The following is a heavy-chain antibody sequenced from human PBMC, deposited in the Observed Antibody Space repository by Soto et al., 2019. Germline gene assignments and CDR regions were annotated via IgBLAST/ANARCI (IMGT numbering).Heavy chain of an antibody. J-gene: IGHJ3*02. CDR2: IYYSGST. CDR1: GGSISSYY. Sequence: AETLSLTCTVSGGSISSYYWSWIRQPPGKGLEWILYIYYSGSTNYNPSLKSRVKISVETYKNQFSLKLSSVTAADTAVYYCARVGAQNYGAMVDAFDXWGQGTMVTVS. V-gene: IGHV4-59*01. D-gene: IGHD4-17*01. CDR3: ARVGAQNYGAMVDAFDX.